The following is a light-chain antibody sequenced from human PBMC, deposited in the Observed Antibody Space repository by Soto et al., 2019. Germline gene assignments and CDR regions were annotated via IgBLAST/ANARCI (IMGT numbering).Light chain of an antibody. Sequence: EIVMTQSPATLSVSPGERATLSCRASQSVSSNLAWHQQKPGQAPRLLIYGASTRATGIPARFSGSGSGTEFTLTISSLQSEDFAIYYCQKYNSGPLTFGGGTKVEIK. J-gene: IGKJ4*01. CDR2: GAS. V-gene: IGKV3-15*01. CDR1: QSVSSN. CDR3: QKYNSGPLT.